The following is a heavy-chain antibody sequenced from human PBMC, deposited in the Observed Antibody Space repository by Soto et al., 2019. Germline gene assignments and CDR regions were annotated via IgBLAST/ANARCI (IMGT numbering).Heavy chain of an antibody. CDR1: GFTFSSYA. D-gene: IGHD2-2*01. Sequence: GGPLRLSCTASGFTFSSYAMSWVHQAPGKGLEWVSAISGSGGSTYYADSVKGRFTISRDNSKNTLYLQMNSLRAEDTAVYYCAKDGEYCSSTSCYYFDYWGQGTLVTVSS. CDR2: ISGSGGST. V-gene: IGHV3-23*01. CDR3: AKDGEYCSSTSCYYFDY. J-gene: IGHJ4*02.